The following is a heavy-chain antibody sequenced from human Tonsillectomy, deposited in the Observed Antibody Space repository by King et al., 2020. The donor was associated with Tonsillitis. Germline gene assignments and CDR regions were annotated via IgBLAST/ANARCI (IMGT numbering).Heavy chain of an antibody. J-gene: IGHJ4*02. CDR3: ARPTWDTAMILPFSPSHPNYYFAY. CDR1: GYNFTNYW. V-gene: IGHV5-51*01. Sequence: VQLVESGAEVKKPGESLKISCKGSGYNFTNYWIGWVRQMPGKGLEWMGIIYPGDSDTRYSPSFQGQVSISADKSISTAYLQWSSLKASDTAMYYCARPTWDTAMILPFSPSHPNYYFAYWGQGTLVTVSS. D-gene: IGHD5-18*01. CDR2: IYPGDSDT.